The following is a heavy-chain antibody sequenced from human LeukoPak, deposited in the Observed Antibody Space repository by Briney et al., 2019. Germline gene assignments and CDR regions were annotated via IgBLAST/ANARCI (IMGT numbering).Heavy chain of an antibody. CDR3: VRDWGGYGLDV. CDR2: IDSRSSNK. CDR1: GFAFWDYS. D-gene: IGHD3-16*01. V-gene: IGHV3-21*01. J-gene: IGHJ6*02. Sequence: PGGSLRLSCAASGFAFWDYSMNWVRQAPGKGLEWVSTIDSRSSNKHYAGSVRGRLTISRDNAKNSLYLQMNSLRDEDTAVYYCVRDWGGYGLDVWGQGTTVTVS.